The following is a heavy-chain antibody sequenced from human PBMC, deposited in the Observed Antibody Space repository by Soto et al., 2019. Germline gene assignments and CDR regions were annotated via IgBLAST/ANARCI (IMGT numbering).Heavy chain of an antibody. CDR1: GGSISSYY. CDR3: ARRFGSAFYF. J-gene: IGHJ3*01. Sequence: QVQLQESGPGLVKPSETLSLTCTVSGGSISSYYWSWIRQPPGKGLEWIGYIYYSGSTNYNPSLKSRLTTSVDTAKNQFPLKLSPVAGADTAVFYWARRFGSAFYFWGPGTMVTVSS. CDR2: IYYSGST. D-gene: IGHD3-16*01. V-gene: IGHV4-59*01.